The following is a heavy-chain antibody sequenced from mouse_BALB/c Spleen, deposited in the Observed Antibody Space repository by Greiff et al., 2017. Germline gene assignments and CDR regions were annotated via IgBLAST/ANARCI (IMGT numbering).Heavy chain of an antibody. CDR2: ISYSGST. CDR1: GYSITSDYA. J-gene: IGHJ2*01. V-gene: IGHV3-2*02. Sequence: DVKLQESGPGLVKPSQSLSLTCTVTGYSITSDYAWNWIRQFPGNKLEWMGYISYSGSTSYNPSLKSRISITRDTSKNQFFLQLNSVTTEDTATYYCARNTYWGQGTTLTVSS. CDR3: ARNTY.